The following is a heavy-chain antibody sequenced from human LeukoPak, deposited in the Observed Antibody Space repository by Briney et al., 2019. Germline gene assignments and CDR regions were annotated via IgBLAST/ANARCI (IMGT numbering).Heavy chain of an antibody. Sequence: SETLCLTCAVYGGSFSGYYWSWIRQPPGKGLEWIGEINHSGSTNYNPSLKSRVTISVDTSKNQFSLKLSSVTAADTAVYYCARVDYGDDPPFDFWGQGTLVTVSS. J-gene: IGHJ4*02. CDR3: ARVDYGDDPPFDF. CDR2: INHSGST. CDR1: GGSFSGYY. D-gene: IGHD4-17*01. V-gene: IGHV4-34*01.